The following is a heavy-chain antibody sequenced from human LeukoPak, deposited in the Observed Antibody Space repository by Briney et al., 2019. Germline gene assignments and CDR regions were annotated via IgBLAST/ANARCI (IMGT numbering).Heavy chain of an antibody. CDR2: IYYSGST. D-gene: IGHD3-22*01. J-gene: IGHJ5*02. CDR1: GGSISSYY. Sequence: SETLSLTCTVSGGSISSYYWSWIRQPPGKGLEWIGYIYYSGSTNYNPSLKSRVTISVDTSKNQFSLKLSSVTAADTAVYYCAREDYYDSSGYFMRWFDPWGLGTLVTVSS. CDR3: AREDYYDSSGYFMRWFDP. V-gene: IGHV4-59*12.